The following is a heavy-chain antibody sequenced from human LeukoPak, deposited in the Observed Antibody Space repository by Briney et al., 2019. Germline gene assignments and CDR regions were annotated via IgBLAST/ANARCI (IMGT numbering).Heavy chain of an antibody. CDR2: IYPGDSDT. J-gene: IGHJ4*02. CDR1: GYSFTSIW. V-gene: IGHV5-51*01. D-gene: IGHD6-13*01. CDR3: ARSPDYGYSSSLYYFDY. Sequence: GASLKISCKGSGYSFTSIWIGWVRQMPGKGLEWMGIIYPGDSDTRYSPSFQGQVTISADKSISTAYLQWSSLKASDTAMYYCARSPDYGYSSSLYYFDYWGQGTLVTVSS.